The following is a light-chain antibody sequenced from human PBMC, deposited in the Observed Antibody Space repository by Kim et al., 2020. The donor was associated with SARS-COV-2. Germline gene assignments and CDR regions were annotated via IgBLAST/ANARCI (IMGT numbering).Light chain of an antibody. Sequence: GQSITISCTGTSSDVGGYNYVSWYQQHPGKAPKVMIYDVTKRPSGISDRFSGSKSGNTASLTISGLQAEDEADYYCISFTSSRTWVFGGGTRSPS. CDR3: ISFTSSRTWV. J-gene: IGLJ3*02. CDR1: SSDVGGYNY. CDR2: DVT. V-gene: IGLV2-14*04.